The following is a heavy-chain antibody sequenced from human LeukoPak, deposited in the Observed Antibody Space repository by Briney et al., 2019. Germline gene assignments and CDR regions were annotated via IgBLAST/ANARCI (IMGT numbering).Heavy chain of an antibody. J-gene: IGHJ5*02. CDR2: ISESGSST. CDR1: GFSFSTYE. V-gene: IGHV3-48*03. Sequence: PGGSLRLSCAASGFSFSTYEMNWVRQAPGKGLEWVSFISESGSSTYYGDSVKGRFTIFRDNAKNSLYLQMNSLRAEDTAVYYCARNFDLWGQGTLVTVSS. CDR3: ARNFDL.